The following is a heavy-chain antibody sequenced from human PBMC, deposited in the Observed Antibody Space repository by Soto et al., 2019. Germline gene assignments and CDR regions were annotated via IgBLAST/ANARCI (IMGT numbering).Heavy chain of an antibody. V-gene: IGHV1-69*04. CDR1: GGTFSSYT. CDR2: IIPILGIA. J-gene: IGHJ6*03. Sequence: ASVKVSCKASGGTFSSYTISWVRQAPGQGLEWMGRIIPILGIANYAQKFQGRVTITADKSTSTAYMELSSLRSEDTAVYYCAREVEFRSALVVPADVYYYYYMDVWGKGTTVTVSS. CDR3: AREVEFRSALVVPADVYYYYYMDV. D-gene: IGHD2-2*01.